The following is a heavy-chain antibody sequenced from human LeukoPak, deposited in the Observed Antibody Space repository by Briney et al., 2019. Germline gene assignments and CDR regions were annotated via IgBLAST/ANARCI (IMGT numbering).Heavy chain of an antibody. Sequence: PSETLSLTCTVSGGSISSYYWSWSRQPPGKVLEWIGNIFHSGSTNYNPSLKSRVTISVDTSKNQFSLKLNSVTAADTAIYYCARDGAVDILTGYGAFYIWGQGTMVIVS. J-gene: IGHJ3*02. CDR1: GGSISSYY. V-gene: IGHV4-59*01. CDR2: IFHSGST. D-gene: IGHD3-9*01. CDR3: ARDGAVDILTGYGAFYI.